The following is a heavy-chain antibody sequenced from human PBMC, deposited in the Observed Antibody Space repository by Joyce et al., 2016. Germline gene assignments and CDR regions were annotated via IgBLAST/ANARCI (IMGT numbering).Heavy chain of an antibody. CDR3: ARVGRTGYTCDY. CDR1: GFSFNTYS. D-gene: IGHD5-24*01. J-gene: IGHJ4*02. V-gene: IGHV3-48*02. Sequence: EVQLVESGGGLVQPGGSLRLSCAASGFSFNTYSISWVRQAPGKGLEWLSYSSASSGTIYYADSVKGRFTISRDNAKNSVYLQMNSLRDEDTAVYYCARVGRTGYTCDYWGQGTLVTVSS. CDR2: SSASSGTI.